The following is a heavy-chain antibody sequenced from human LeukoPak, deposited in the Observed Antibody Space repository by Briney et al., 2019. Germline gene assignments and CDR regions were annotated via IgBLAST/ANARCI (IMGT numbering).Heavy chain of an antibody. CDR2: IYYSGST. D-gene: IGHD1/OR15-1a*01. V-gene: IGHV4-31*03. J-gene: IGHJ4*02. Sequence: SETLSLTCTVSGGSISSGGYYWSWIRQHPGEGLEWIGYIYYSGSTYYNPSLKSRITISVDTSKNQFSLKLSSVTAADTAVYYCASNKARPDSVDYWGQGTLVTVSS. CDR1: GGSISSGGYY. CDR3: ASNKARPDSVDY.